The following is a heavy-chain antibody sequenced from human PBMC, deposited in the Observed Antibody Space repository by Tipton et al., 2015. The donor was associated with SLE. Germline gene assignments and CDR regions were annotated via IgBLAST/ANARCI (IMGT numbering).Heavy chain of an antibody. V-gene: IGHV3-23*01. CDR1: GFTFSSYA. D-gene: IGHD3-22*01. CDR3: ALDVTMIVVVTPGAFDI. Sequence: GSLRLSCAASGFTFSSYAMSWVRQAPGKGLEWVSAISGSGGSTYYADSVKGRFTISRDNSKNTLYLQMNSLRAEDTAVYYCALDVTMIVVVTPGAFDIWGQGTMVTVSS. CDR2: ISGSGGST. J-gene: IGHJ3*02.